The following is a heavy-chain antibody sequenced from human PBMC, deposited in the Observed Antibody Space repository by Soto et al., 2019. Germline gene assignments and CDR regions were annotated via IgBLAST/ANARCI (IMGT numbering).Heavy chain of an antibody. D-gene: IGHD4-17*01. CDR1: GGSVSSGSYY. CDR3: KIEHTSTVVTQ. CDR2: IYYSGST. V-gene: IGHV4-61*01. Sequence: ETLSLTCTVSGGSVSSGSYYWSWIRQPPGKGLEWIGYIYYSGSTNYNPSLKSRVTISVDTSKNQFSLKLSSVTAADTAVYYFKIEHTSTVVTQWCPGVLVTV. J-gene: IGHJ4*02.